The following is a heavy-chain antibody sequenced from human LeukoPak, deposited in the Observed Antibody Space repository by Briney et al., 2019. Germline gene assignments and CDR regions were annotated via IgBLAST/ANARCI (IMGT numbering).Heavy chain of an antibody. CDR2: IIPIFGTA. CDR3: ARRSDSSGYYLSDAFDI. J-gene: IGHJ3*02. CDR1: GGTFSSYA. D-gene: IGHD3-22*01. V-gene: IGHV1-69*05. Sequence: GASVKVSCMASGGTFSSYAISWVRQAPGQGLEWMGGIIPIFGTANYAQKFQGRVTITTDESTSTAYMELSSLRSEDTAVYYCARRSDSSGYYLSDAFDIWGQGTMVTVSS.